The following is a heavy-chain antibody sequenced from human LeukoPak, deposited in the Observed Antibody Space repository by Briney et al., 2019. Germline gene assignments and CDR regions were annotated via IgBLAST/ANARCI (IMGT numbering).Heavy chain of an antibody. Sequence: WETLSLTSTVSGGSISGYYWSWIRQPPGKGLEWIGYIYYSGSTNYNPSLKSRVTLSVDTSKNQFSLKLSSVTAADTAVYYCARGLDLRTPKSSNPWGQGTLVTVSS. CDR1: GGSISGYY. CDR2: IYYSGST. D-gene: IGHD5/OR15-5a*01. J-gene: IGHJ5*02. CDR3: ARGLDLRTPKSSNP. V-gene: IGHV4-59*01.